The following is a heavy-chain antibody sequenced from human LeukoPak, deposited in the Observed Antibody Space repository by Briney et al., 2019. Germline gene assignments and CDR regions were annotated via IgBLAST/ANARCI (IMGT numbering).Heavy chain of an antibody. Sequence: RRSLSLSCAASGFTFSTYAMRWVRQAPGKGLEWVAVISYDGSSKYYADSVKGRFTISRDDSKNTLYLQMNSLRAEDTAVYYCARARSSYGYGDAFDIWGQGTMVSVSS. CDR1: GFTFSTYA. V-gene: IGHV3-30*04. CDR2: ISYDGSSK. J-gene: IGHJ3*02. D-gene: IGHD5-18*01. CDR3: ARARSSYGYGDAFDI.